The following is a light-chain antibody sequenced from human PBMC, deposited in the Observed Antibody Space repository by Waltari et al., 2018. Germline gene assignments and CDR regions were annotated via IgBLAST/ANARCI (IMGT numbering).Light chain of an antibody. CDR2: VAS. CDR3: MQSLQTPYT. V-gene: IGKV2-28*01. Sequence: DIVMTQSPLSLPVTPGEPASISCRSSQSLLHSNGYNYVDLYLWRPGQSPQLLIFVASSRPSGVPDRFSGSGSGTDFTLKISRVEAEDVGIYYCMQSLQTPYTFGQGTKLDIK. J-gene: IGKJ2*01. CDR1: QSLLHSNGYNY.